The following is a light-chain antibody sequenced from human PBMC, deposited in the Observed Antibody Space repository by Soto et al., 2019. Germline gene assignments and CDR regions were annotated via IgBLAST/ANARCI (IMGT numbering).Light chain of an antibody. J-gene: IGLJ1*01. CDR3: SSYTDDSPYF. CDR1: SRDVGAYNY. Sequence: QSALTQPASVSGSPGQSITISCTGTSRDVGAYNYVSWYLQYPDKAPQLIIYDVSHRPSGVCSRFSGSKSGNTASLTISGLQAEDEADYYCSSYTDDSPYFFGTGTKLTVL. V-gene: IGLV2-14*03. CDR2: DVS.